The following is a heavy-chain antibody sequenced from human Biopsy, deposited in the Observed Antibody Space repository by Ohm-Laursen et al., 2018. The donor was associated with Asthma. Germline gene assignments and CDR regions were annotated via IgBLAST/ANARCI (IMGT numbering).Heavy chain of an antibody. CDR2: VSYDGGVA. CDR3: AKRRGYSDLTDFDH. V-gene: IGHV3-30*18. CDR1: GFVFRSHA. J-gene: IGHJ4*02. D-gene: IGHD3-3*01. Sequence: SSLRLSCAASGFVFRSHAMHWVRQAPGKGLEWVAVVSYDGGVAHYADSMKGLFTISRDNAKSTLYLQMNRLRTDDTAVYYCAKRRGYSDLTDFDHWGQGTLVTVSS.